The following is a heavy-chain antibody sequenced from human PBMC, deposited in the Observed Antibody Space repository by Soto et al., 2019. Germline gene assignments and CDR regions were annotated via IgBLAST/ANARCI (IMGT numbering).Heavy chain of an antibody. CDR2: ISYDGSNK. CDR1: GFTFSSYG. CDR3: AKDSYSSSCGY. Sequence: GGSLRLSCAASGFTFSSYGMHWVRQAPGKGLEWVAVISYDGSNKYYADSVKGRFTISRDNSKNTLYLQMNSLRAEDTAVYYCAKDSYSSSCGYWGQGTLVTVSS. V-gene: IGHV3-30*18. D-gene: IGHD6-6*01. J-gene: IGHJ4*02.